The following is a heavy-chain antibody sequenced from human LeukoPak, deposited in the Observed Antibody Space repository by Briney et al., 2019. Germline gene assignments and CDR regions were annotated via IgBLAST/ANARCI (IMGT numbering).Heavy chain of an antibody. CDR1: GGTFSSYA. CDR3: ARGHYGSGSYYPDSNYYYYYGMDV. D-gene: IGHD3-10*01. V-gene: IGHV1-69*04. CDR2: IIPILGIA. Sequence: GASVKVSCKASGGTFSSYAISWVRQAPGQGLEWMGRIIPILGIANYAQKFQGRVTITADKSTSTAYMELSSLRSEDTAVYYCARGHYGSGSYYPDSNYYYYYGMDVWGQGTTVTVSS. J-gene: IGHJ6*02.